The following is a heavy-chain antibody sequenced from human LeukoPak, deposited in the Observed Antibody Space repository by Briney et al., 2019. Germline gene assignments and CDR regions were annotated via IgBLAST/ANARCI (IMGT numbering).Heavy chain of an antibody. D-gene: IGHD6-19*01. V-gene: IGHV4-34*01. Sequence: SETLSLTCAVSGVPFSNYYWSWVRQSQRQGLEWIGEINHSGYTNYNPSLKSRVTMTIDTSKNQFSLILTSVTVADAGVYYCTRAVAGHPDWGQGTLVTVSS. J-gene: IGHJ4*02. CDR1: GVPFSNYY. CDR2: INHSGYT. CDR3: TRAVAGHPD.